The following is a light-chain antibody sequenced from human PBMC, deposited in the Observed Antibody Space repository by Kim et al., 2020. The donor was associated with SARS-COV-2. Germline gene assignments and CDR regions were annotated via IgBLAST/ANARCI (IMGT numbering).Light chain of an antibody. CDR1: SLRIYY. Sequence: SSELTQDPAVSVALGQAVRITCQGDSLRIYYASWYQQKPGQAPILVIYDKNNRPSGIPDRFSGSTSGNTASLTITGAQAEDEADYYCSSRDSGSNRELFGRGTQLTVL. CDR3: SSRDSGSNREL. J-gene: IGLJ2*01. V-gene: IGLV3-19*01. CDR2: DKN.